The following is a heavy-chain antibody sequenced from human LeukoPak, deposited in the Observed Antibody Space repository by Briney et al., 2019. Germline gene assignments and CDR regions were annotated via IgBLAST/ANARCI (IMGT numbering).Heavy chain of an antibody. CDR1: GHIFTSFG. J-gene: IGHJ4*02. V-gene: IGHV1-8*02. CDR2: MSPNSGDT. D-gene: IGHD1-1*01. Sequence: ASVKVSCKASGHIFTSFGITWVRQAPGQGLEWMGWMSPNSGDTGYAQKFQGRVSMTRDTSISTAYMELSSLRSEDTAVYYCASNPPNTGDFYYWGLGSLVTVSS. CDR3: ASNPPNTGDFYY.